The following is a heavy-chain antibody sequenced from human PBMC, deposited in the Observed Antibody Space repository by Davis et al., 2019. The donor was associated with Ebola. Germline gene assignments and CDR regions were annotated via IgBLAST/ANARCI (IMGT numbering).Heavy chain of an antibody. CDR2: VSAANGIT. Sequence: ASVKVSCKASGYSFSSYVIHWVRQAPGQRLEWMGWVSAANGITKYSEKLQGRVTITKDTSASTVYMELTSLTSEDTAFYYCARNGRAYGSSWYGWFDTWGQGTLVTVSS. J-gene: IGHJ5*02. D-gene: IGHD6-13*01. CDR3: ARNGRAYGSSWYGWFDT. CDR1: GYSFSSYV. V-gene: IGHV1-3*01.